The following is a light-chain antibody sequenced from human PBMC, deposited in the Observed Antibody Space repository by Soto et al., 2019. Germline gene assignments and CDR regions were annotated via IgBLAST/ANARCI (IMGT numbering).Light chain of an antibody. Sequence: QLVLTQPPSVSEAPRQRVTISCSGSSSNIGNNAVHWYQQLPGKAPKLLIYYDDLVPSGVSDRFSGSKSGTSASLAISGLQSEDEADYYCAAWDDSLNGVVFGGGTKLTVL. CDR1: SSNIGNNA. V-gene: IGLV1-36*01. CDR2: YDD. J-gene: IGLJ2*01. CDR3: AAWDDSLNGVV.